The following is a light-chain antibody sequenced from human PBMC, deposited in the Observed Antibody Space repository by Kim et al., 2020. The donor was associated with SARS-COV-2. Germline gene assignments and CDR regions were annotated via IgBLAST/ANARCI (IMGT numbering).Light chain of an antibody. CDR3: QAWDSSTVV. CDR2: QDS. Sequence: SYELTQPPSVSVSQGQTASITCSGDKLGDKYACWYQQKPGQSPVLVFYQDSKRPSGIPERFSGSNSGNTATLTISGTQAMDEADYYCQAWDSSTVVFGGG. J-gene: IGLJ2*01. CDR1: KLGDKY. V-gene: IGLV3-1*01.